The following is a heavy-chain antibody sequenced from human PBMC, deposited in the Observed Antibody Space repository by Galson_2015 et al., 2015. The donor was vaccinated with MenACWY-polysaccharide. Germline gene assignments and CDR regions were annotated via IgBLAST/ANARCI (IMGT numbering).Heavy chain of an antibody. CDR1: GYTFTSRD. CDR3: ATGAGVVGDS. V-gene: IGHV1-8*01. D-gene: IGHD2-15*01. J-gene: IGHJ4*02. CDR2: TTASSGNA. Sequence: SVKVSCKASGYTFTSRDINWVRQAAGQGLEWMGWTTASSGNAVYAQKFQDRVTLTRDTSTSTVYMELSNLRSEDTGVYYCATGAGVVGDSWGQGTLVTVSS.